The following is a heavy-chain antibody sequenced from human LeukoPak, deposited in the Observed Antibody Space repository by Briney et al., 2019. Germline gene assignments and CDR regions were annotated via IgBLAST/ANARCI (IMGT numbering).Heavy chain of an antibody. V-gene: IGHV4-34*01. Sequence: SETLSPTCAVYGESFSGHYWSWIRQPPGKGLEWIGEVNHSGSTNYNPSLKSRVTISAHTSKNQFSLKLSSVTAADTAVYYCARNYYYMDVWGKGTTVTVSS. CDR1: GESFSGHY. CDR2: VNHSGST. J-gene: IGHJ6*03. CDR3: ARNYYYMDV.